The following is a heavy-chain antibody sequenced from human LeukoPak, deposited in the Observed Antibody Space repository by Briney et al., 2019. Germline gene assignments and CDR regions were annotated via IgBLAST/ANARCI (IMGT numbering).Heavy chain of an antibody. CDR3: ARDQITMIVVEPIFDY. CDR2: TYYRSKWYN. CDR1: GDSVSSNSAA. V-gene: IGHV6-1*01. Sequence: SQTLSLTCAISGDSVSSNSAAWNWIRQSPSRGLEWLGRTYYRSKWYNDYAVSVKSRITINPDTSKNQFSLQLNSVTPEDTAVYYCARDQITMIVVEPIFDYWGQGTLVTVSS. J-gene: IGHJ4*02. D-gene: IGHD3-22*01.